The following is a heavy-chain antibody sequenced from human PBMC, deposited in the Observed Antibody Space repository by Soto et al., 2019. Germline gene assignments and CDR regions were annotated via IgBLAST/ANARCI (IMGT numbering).Heavy chain of an antibody. CDR2: ISSSSSYI. CDR1: GFTFSSYS. Sequence: EVQLVESGGGLVKPGGSLRLSCAASGFTFSSYSMNWVRQAPGKGLEWVSSISSSSSYIYYADSVKGRFTISRDNAKNSLYLQMNSLRAEDTAVYYCGREEEQWGDYGMDVWGQGTTVTVSS. D-gene: IGHD6-19*01. J-gene: IGHJ6*02. V-gene: IGHV3-21*01. CDR3: GREEEQWGDYGMDV.